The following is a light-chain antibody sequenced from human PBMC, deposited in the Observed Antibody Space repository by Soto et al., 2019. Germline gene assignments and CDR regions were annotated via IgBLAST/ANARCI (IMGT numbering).Light chain of an antibody. Sequence: DIVMTQSPLSLSVTPGETASISCRSSQSLLLRNGNNYLDWYLQKPGQSPQLLIYLGSNRASGVPDRFSGSGSGTDFTLRISRVEAEDVGVYYCMQALQIPWTFGQGTKVDIK. CDR3: MQALQIPWT. V-gene: IGKV2-28*01. CDR2: LGS. CDR1: QSLLLRNGNNY. J-gene: IGKJ1*01.